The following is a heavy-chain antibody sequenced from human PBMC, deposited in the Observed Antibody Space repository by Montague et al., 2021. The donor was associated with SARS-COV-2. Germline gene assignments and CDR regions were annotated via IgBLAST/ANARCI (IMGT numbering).Heavy chain of an antibody. CDR3: ARDKSAVGVTHGDLNS. CDR2: ISPTGSTI. D-gene: IGHD2-8*02. CDR1: GFWFSNHG. J-gene: IGHJ4*02. Sequence: SLRLSCAAAGFWFSNHGMNWVRQAPGKGLEWVSYISPTGSTIYYADSVKGRFTISRDNAKNALYLQMNSLRADDTSMYYCARDKSAVGVTHGDLNSWGQGTLVTVSS. V-gene: IGHV3-48*03.